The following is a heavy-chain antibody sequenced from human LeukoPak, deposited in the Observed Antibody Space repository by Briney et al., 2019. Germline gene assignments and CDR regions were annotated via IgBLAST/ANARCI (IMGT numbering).Heavy chain of an antibody. V-gene: IGHV3-21*01. CDR3: ARDWGNEYYYDSSGYYFDY. Sequence: GGSLRLSCAASGFTFSSYSMNWVRQAPGKGLEWVSSISSSSSYIYYADPVKGRFTISRDNAKNSLYLQMNSLRAEDTAVYYCARDWGNEYYYDSSGYYFDYWGQGTLVTVSS. CDR1: GFTFSSYS. CDR2: ISSSSSYI. J-gene: IGHJ4*02. D-gene: IGHD3-22*01.